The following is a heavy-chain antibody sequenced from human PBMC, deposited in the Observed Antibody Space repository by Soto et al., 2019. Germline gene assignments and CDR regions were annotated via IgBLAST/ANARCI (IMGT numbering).Heavy chain of an antibody. D-gene: IGHD6-6*01. J-gene: IGHJ4*02. CDR1: GFTFSNYA. CDR3: AKDFLAARRCFEY. V-gene: IGHV3-23*01. Sequence: EVQLLESGGGLIQPGGSLRLSCAASGFTFSNYAIRWVRQAPGKGLEWVSCLSGSGTSTYYADSAKGRFTISRDNSKNTLYLQMSRLRAEDTAVYYCAKDFLAARRCFEYWGQGTLVTVSS. CDR2: LSGSGTST.